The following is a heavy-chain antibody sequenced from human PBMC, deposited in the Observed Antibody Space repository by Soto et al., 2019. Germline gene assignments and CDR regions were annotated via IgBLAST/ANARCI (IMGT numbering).Heavy chain of an antibody. V-gene: IGHV3-23*01. D-gene: IGHD3-10*01. Sequence: GGSLRLSCAASGFTFSSSAMSWVRQAPGKGLEWVSGISGSGDSTYYADSVRGRSTISRDNSKNTLYLQMNSLRAEDTAVYYCAKYVLVRGVIDYWGQGTLVTVSS. CDR1: GFTFSSSA. CDR3: AKYVLVRGVIDY. CDR2: ISGSGDST. J-gene: IGHJ4*02.